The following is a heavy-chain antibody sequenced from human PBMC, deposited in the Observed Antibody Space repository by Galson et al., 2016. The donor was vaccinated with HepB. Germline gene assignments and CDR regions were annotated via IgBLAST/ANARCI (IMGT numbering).Heavy chain of an antibody. V-gene: IGHV4-39*01. Sequence: SETLSLTCIVSGGSVTNHQYCWGWVRQAPGKGLEWIASFCYTGTTYSNPSLRSRLTMDVDTSKFQLSLPLRSVAAADTAVYYCVDYCGGGACPDYWGQGTLVTVSS. D-gene: IGHD2-21*01. CDR2: FCYTGTT. CDR1: GGSVTNHQYC. J-gene: IGHJ4*02. CDR3: VDYCGGGACPDY.